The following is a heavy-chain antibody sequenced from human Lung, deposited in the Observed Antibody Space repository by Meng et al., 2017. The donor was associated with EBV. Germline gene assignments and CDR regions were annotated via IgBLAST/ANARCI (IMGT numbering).Heavy chain of an antibody. CDR2: IYYSGST. CDR3: ARLRLVWMFDY. D-gene: IGHD6-19*01. Sequence: QVQLQESGPGLVKPSQTLSLTCTVSGGSVDSGAYYWSWIRQRPGKGLEWIGYIYYSGSTFYTPSLKSRATLSVDTSKNQFSLELNSVTAADTAVYYCARLRLVWMFDYWGQGALVTVSS. CDR1: GGSVDSGAYY. J-gene: IGHJ4*02. V-gene: IGHV4-31*03.